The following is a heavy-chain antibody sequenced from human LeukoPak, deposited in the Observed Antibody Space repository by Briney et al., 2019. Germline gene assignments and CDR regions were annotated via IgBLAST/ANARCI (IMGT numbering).Heavy chain of an antibody. Sequence: SETLSLTCTVSGGSIRTYYWSWIRQPAGTALEWIGRIHTSGSTDYNPSLESRVSMSVDTSKNQFSLKLRSVTAADTAVYYCAREGSMTARPFVSIDYWGQGTLVTVSS. J-gene: IGHJ4*02. CDR3: AREGSMTARPFVSIDY. V-gene: IGHV4-4*07. D-gene: IGHD6-6*01. CDR2: IHTSGST. CDR1: GGSIRTYY.